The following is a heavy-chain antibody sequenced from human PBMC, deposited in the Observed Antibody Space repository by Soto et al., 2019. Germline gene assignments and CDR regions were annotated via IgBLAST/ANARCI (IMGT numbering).Heavy chain of an antibody. V-gene: IGHV1-3*01. Sequence: ASVKVSCKASGYNFKIYAIHWVRQAPGQRPECMGWINPGTGKTNYLQNFQSRVTITRDTSATTAYMELSSLRSEDTAIYYCARDTDLTLENTLDYWGQGTPVTVSS. CDR2: INPGTGKT. CDR1: GYNFKIYA. J-gene: IGHJ4*02. D-gene: IGHD3-3*01. CDR3: ARDTDLTLENTLDY.